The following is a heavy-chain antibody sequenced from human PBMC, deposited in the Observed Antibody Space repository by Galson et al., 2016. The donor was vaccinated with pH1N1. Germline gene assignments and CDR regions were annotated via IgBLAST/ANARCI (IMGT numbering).Heavy chain of an antibody. CDR3: ARQVGHVQAGSDAFDI. D-gene: IGHD1-1*01. CDR1: GYSFTNYW. CDR2: IYPADSDT. V-gene: IGHV5-51*01. Sequence: QSGAEVKKPGDSLKIPCKASGYSFTNYWIGWVRQMPGNGLEWMGIIYPADSDTSYSTAFPGQVTISADSSISTTYLRWSSLKASDTAMYYCARQVGHVQAGSDAFDIWGQGTMVTVSS. J-gene: IGHJ3*02.